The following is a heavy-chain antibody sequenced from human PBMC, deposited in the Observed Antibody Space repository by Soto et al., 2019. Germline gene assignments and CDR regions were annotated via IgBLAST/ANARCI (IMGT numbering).Heavy chain of an antibody. Sequence: QVQLVESGGGVGQPGRSLRLSCAASGFTFSSYAMHWVRQAPGKGLEWVAVISYDGSNKYYADSVKGRFTISRDNSKNTLYLQMNSLRAEDTAVDYCAIDTVQQQLVHWFDPWGQGTLVTVSS. CDR1: GFTFSSYA. D-gene: IGHD6-13*01. V-gene: IGHV3-30-3*01. J-gene: IGHJ5*02. CDR3: AIDTVQQQLVHWFDP. CDR2: ISYDGSNK.